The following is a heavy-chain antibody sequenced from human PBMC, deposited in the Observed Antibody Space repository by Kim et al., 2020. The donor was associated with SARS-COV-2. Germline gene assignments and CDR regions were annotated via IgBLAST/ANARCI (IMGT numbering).Heavy chain of an antibody. Sequence: SETLSLTCAVYGGSFSGYYWSWIRQPPGKGLEWIGEINHSGSTNYNPSLKSRVTISVDTSKNQFSLKLSSVTAADTAVYYCARGVPGFDDYIWGSYRYTGWSYLYYWGQGILVTVSS. CDR3: ARGVPGFDDYIWGSYRYTGWSYLYY. CDR1: GGSFSGYY. D-gene: IGHD3-16*02. CDR2: INHSGST. J-gene: IGHJ4*02. V-gene: IGHV4-34*01.